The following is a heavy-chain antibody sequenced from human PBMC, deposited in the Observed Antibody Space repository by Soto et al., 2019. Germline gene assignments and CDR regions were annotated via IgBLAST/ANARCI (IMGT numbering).Heavy chain of an antibody. Sequence: QVQLQESGPGLVKPSETLSLTCTVSGGSMITYYWSWIRQSPGKGLEWIGYVHHSGSTLYNPSLRNRATVSLDRSNNQFFLKLTSVTAAETALFYFAREVRDGSDWYWDYWGQGILVTVSS. J-gene: IGHJ4*02. D-gene: IGHD6-19*01. CDR2: VHHSGST. V-gene: IGHV4-59*01. CDR3: AREVRDGSDWYWDY. CDR1: GGSMITYY.